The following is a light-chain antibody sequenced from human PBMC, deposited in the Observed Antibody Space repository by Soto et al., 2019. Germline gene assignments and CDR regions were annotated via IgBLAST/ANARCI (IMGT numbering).Light chain of an antibody. CDR3: QQFKASFT. CDR2: GAT. Sequence: AIQLTQSPSSLSASIGDRVSITCRASQGISSLLAWYQQKPGKASKLMIYGATTLRSGVPSRFSGSGSWTDFTLTITSLQPEDFATYYCQQFKASFTLCQGTRLAI. CDR1: QGISSL. V-gene: IGKV1-13*02. J-gene: IGKJ5*01.